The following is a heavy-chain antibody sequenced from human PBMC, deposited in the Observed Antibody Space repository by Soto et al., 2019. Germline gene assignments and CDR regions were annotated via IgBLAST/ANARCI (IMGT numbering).Heavy chain of an antibody. CDR2: IYGGGTT. D-gene: IGHD6-19*01. J-gene: IGHJ4*02. CDR1: GFAVSSKY. V-gene: IGHV3-53*01. CDR3: GKPRGCPGVDL. Sequence: EVQLVESGGGLIQPGGSLRLSCAASGFAVSSKYMTWVRQAPGKGLEWVSVIYGGGTTYYADSVKGRFTISRDTSKNTLHLQMNGLRAADTAVYYCGKPRGCPGVDLWGQGTLVTVSS.